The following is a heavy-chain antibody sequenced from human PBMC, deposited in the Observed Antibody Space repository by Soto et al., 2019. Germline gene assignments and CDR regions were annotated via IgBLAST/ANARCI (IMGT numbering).Heavy chain of an antibody. Sequence: GSLRLSCSASGFTFSSYAMHWVRQAPGRGLEYVSSISTNGGSTHYADSVKGRFTISRDNSKNTQYLQMNSLRAEDTAVYYCARVGPYDSGSYMFRYNWFDPWGQGTLVTVSS. V-gene: IGHV3-64*04. D-gene: IGHD3-10*01. CDR3: ARVGPYDSGSYMFRYNWFDP. CDR2: ISTNGGST. J-gene: IGHJ5*02. CDR1: GFTFSSYA.